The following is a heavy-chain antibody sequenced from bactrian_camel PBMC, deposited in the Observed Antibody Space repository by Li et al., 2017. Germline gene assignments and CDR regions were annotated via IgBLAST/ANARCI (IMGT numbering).Heavy chain of an antibody. J-gene: IGHJ4*01. V-gene: IGHV3-3*01. CDR3: ANLYFRSLETRHVRI. CDR1: GHSRGSNC. D-gene: IGHD8*01. Sequence: HVQLVESGGGSVQTGGSLRLSCVVSGHSRGSNCVGWYRLPPGRAPAEREGIAAIRRSGGETWYAGSVKGRFTISEGVAETTLYLQMNDLKPEDSGVYYCANLYFRSLETRHVRIWGQGTQVTVS. CDR2: IRRSGGET.